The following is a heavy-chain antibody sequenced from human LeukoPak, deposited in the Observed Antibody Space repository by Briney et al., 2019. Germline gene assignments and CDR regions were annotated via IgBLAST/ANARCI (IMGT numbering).Heavy chain of an antibody. CDR2: ISGSGGST. V-gene: IGHV3-23*01. CDR1: GFTFSSYA. D-gene: IGHD4-23*01. CDR3: ARDIRPGGNSFRFDY. Sequence: GGSLRLSCAASGFTFSSYAMSWVRQAPGKGLEWVSAISGSGGSTFYADSVKGRFTISRDNSKNSLHLQMNTLRAEDTAVYYCARDIRPGGNSFRFDYWGQGILVTASS. J-gene: IGHJ4*02.